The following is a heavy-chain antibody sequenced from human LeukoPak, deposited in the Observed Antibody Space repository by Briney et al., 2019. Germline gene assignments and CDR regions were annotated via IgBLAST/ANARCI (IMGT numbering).Heavy chain of an antibody. D-gene: IGHD6-13*01. V-gene: IGHV3-30*03. CDR1: GFTFSSYG. Sequence: PGGSLRLSCAASGFTFSSYGMHWVRQAPGKGLEWVAVISYDGSNKYYADSVKGRFTVSRDNSKNTVYLQMNSLRAEDTALYYCARQLWVPGISAAGIDYWGQGILVTVSS. CDR2: ISYDGSNK. CDR3: ARQLWVPGISAAGIDY. J-gene: IGHJ4*02.